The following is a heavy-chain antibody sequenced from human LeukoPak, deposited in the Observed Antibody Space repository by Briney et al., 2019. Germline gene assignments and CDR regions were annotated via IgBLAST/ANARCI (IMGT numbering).Heavy chain of an antibody. V-gene: IGHV3-33*06. Sequence: GGSLRLSCAASGFTFSSYDMRWLRQAPGKGLEWVAVIWYDGSNKYFADSVKGRFTISRDNSKNTLYLQINSLRAEDTAVYYCAKPIGYSGYEPLDYWGQGTLVTVSS. J-gene: IGHJ4*02. CDR3: AKPIGYSGYEPLDY. D-gene: IGHD5-12*01. CDR2: IWYDGSNK. CDR1: GFTFSSYD.